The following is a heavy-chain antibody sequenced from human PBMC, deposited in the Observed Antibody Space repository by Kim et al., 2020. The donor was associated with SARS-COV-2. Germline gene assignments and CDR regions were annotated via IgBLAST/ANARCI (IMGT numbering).Heavy chain of an antibody. Sequence: GGSLRLSCAASGFTFSSYTMNWVRQAPGKGLEWLSYISSTSRTIYYADSVKGRFTISRDNVRNSLYLQMNSLRDEDTAVYHCARDFEISDSGSMGVWGKGTTVTVSS. CDR2: ISSTSRTI. CDR3: ARDFEISDSGSMGV. CDR1: GFTFSSYT. V-gene: IGHV3-48*02. J-gene: IGHJ6*04. D-gene: IGHD5-12*01.